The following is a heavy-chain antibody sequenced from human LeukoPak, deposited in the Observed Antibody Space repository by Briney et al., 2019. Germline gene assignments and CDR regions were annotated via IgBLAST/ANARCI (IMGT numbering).Heavy chain of an antibody. Sequence: GGSLRLSCVDSGFTFSSYAMHWVRQAPGKGLEYVSAISSNGGSTYYANSVKGRFTISRDNSKNTLYLQMGSLRAEDMAVYYCARGTRDGYNPFDYWGQGTLVTVSS. CDR3: ARGTRDGYNPFDY. V-gene: IGHV3-64*01. CDR2: ISSNGGST. CDR1: GFTFSSYA. D-gene: IGHD2-2*01. J-gene: IGHJ4*02.